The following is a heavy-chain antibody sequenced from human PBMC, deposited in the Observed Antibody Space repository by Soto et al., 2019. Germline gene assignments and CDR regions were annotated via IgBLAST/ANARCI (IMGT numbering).Heavy chain of an antibody. V-gene: IGHV4-59*08. Sequence: PSETLSLTCTVSGGSISSYYWSWIRQPPGKGLEWIGYIYYSGSTNYNPSLKSRVTISVDTSKNQFSLKLSSVTAADTAVYYCARHGPLGYCTNGECFDYWGQGTLVTVSS. D-gene: IGHD2-8*01. CDR3: ARHGPLGYCTNGECFDY. CDR2: IYYSGST. J-gene: IGHJ4*02. CDR1: GGSISSYY.